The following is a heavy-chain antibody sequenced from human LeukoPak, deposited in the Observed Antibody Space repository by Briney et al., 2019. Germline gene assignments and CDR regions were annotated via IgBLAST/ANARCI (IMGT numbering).Heavy chain of an antibody. CDR1: GFSFSNYV. D-gene: IGHD2-21*02. V-gene: IGHV3-23*01. Sequence: GGSLRLSCAASGFSFSNYVMSWVRQAPGKGLEWVSGIGRSGDYTYYADSVKGRFIISRDTSKNTVYLQMNSLGAEDTAIYYCTKCMTASGTCFFASWGQGTLVTVSS. CDR3: TKCMTASGTCFFAS. CDR2: IGRSGDYT. J-gene: IGHJ4*02.